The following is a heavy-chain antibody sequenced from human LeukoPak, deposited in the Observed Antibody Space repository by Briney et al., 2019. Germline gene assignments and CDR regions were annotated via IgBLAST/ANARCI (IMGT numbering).Heavy chain of an antibody. J-gene: IGHJ4*02. CDR2: IRSKANSYAT. CDR3: TRPGQTVGY. CDR1: GFTFSGSA. V-gene: IGHV3-73*01. Sequence: GGSLKLSCAASGFTFSGSAMHWVRQASGKGLEWVGRIRSKANSYATAYAASVKGRFTISRDDSKNTAYLQMNSLKTEDTAVYYCTRPGQTVGYWGQGTLVTVSS.